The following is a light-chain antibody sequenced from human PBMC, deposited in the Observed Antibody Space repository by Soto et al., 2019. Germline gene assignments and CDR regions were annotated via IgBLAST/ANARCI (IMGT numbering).Light chain of an antibody. CDR3: QQLNSYPLN. V-gene: IGKV1-9*01. CDR2: AAS. CDR1: QDISSF. J-gene: IGKJ5*01. Sequence: IQLTQSPSSLSASIGDRVAITCRASQDISSFLAWYQQKPGKAPKLLIYAASTLQSGVPSRFSGSGSGTDFTLTISSLQPEDFATYFCQQLNSYPLNFGQGTRLEIK.